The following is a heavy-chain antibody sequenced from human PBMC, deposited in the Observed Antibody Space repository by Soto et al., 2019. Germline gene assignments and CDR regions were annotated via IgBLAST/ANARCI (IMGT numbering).Heavy chain of an antibody. CDR2: IYYSGST. CDR1: GENIRNISYC. V-gene: IGHV4-39*01. J-gene: IGHJ4*02. Sequence: PLLTHRHTNTVSGENIRNISYCWSWIRKPPGKGLEWIGSIYYSGSTYYNPSLKSRVTISVDTSKNQFSLKLSSVTAADTAVYYCARHKYHCGGGSAYWGQGTLVSVSS. D-gene: IGHD2-21*01. CDR3: ARHKYHCGGGSAY.